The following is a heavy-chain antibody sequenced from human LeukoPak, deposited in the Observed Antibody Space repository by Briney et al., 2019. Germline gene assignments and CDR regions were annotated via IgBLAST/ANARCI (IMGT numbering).Heavy chain of an antibody. V-gene: IGHV3-9*01. J-gene: IGHJ3*02. CDR2: ISWNSGSI. Sequence: PGGSLRLSCAASGFTFDDYAMHWVRQAPGKGLEWVSGISWNSGSIGYADSVKGRFTISRDNAKNSLYLQMNSLRAEDTALYYCAKGDDSGPRWAFDIWGQGTMVTVSS. D-gene: IGHD4-23*01. CDR1: GFTFDDYA. CDR3: AKGDDSGPRWAFDI.